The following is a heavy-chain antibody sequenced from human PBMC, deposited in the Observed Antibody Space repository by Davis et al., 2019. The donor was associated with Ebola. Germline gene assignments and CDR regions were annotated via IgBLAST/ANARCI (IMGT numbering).Heavy chain of an antibody. CDR3: ARSNQWLVRGFDY. J-gene: IGHJ4*02. Sequence: SETLSLTCAVHGGSFSGYYWSWIRQPPGKGLEWIGEINHSGSTNYNPSLKSRVTISVDTSKNQFSLKLSSVTAADTAVYYCARSNQWLVRGFDYWGQGTLVTVSS. CDR1: GGSFSGYY. CDR2: INHSGST. V-gene: IGHV4-34*01. D-gene: IGHD6-19*01.